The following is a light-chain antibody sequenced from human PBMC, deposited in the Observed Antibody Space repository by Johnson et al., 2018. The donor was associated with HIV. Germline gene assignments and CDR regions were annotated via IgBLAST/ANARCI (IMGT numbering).Light chain of an antibody. CDR1: SSNIGNNY. CDR3: GTWDSSLSAGV. CDR2: DNN. J-gene: IGLJ1*01. V-gene: IGLV1-51*01. Sequence: QSVLTQPPSVSAAPGQKVTISCSGSSSNIGNNYVSWYQQPPGTAPKLLIYDNNKRPSGIPDRFSGSKSGTSATLGINGLQTGDEADYYCGTWDSSLSAGVFGTGTKVTVL.